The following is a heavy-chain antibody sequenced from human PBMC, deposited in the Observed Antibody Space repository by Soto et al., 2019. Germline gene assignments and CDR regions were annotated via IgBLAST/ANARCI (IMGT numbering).Heavy chain of an antibody. CDR2: ISGSGGST. CDR1: GFTFSSYA. Sequence: GGSLRLSCAASGFTFSSYAMSWVRQAPGKGLEWVSAISGSGGSTYYADSVKGRFTISRDNSKNTLYLQMNSLRAEDTAVYYCASLPSSSWYEDYYYYYGMDVWGQGTTVTVSS. V-gene: IGHV3-23*01. D-gene: IGHD6-13*01. CDR3: ASLPSSSWYEDYYYYYGMDV. J-gene: IGHJ6*02.